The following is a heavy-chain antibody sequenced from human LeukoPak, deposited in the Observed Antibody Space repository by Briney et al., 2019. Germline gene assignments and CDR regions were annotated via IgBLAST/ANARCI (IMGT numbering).Heavy chain of an antibody. D-gene: IGHD2-21*01. CDR1: GYTFTSYG. J-gene: IGHJ4*02. CDR2: ISVDNGNT. Sequence: ASVKVSCKASGYTFTSYGISWVRQAPGQGLEWMGWISVDNGNTNYAQKLQGRVTMTTDTSTSTAYMELRSLRSDDTAVYYCARCGPGRDRLNLGDWGQGTLVTVSS. CDR3: ARCGPGRDRLNLGD. V-gene: IGHV1-18*01.